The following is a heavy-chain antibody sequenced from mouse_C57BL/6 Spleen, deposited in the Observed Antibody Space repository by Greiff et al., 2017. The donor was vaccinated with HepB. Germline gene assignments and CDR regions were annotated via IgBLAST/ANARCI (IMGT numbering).Heavy chain of an antibody. D-gene: IGHD2-5*01. CDR1: GYAFSSYW. V-gene: IGHV1-80*01. Sequence: VKLQESGAELVKPGASVKISCKASGYAFSSYWMNWVKQRPGKGLEWIGQIYPGDGDTNYNGKFKGKATLTADKSSSTAYMQLSSLTSEDSAVYFCARRGSNYPFAYWGQGTLVTVSA. CDR3: ARRGSNYPFAY. J-gene: IGHJ3*01. CDR2: IYPGDGDT.